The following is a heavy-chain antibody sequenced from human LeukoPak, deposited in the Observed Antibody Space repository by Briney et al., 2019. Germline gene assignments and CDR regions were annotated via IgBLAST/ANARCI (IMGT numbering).Heavy chain of an antibody. CDR3: ARGGSVFAYFFDY. CDR1: GFTVSSNH. V-gene: IGHV3-23*01. CDR2: ISGSGGTT. J-gene: IGHJ4*02. D-gene: IGHD3-10*01. Sequence: GESLRLSCAASGFTVSSNHMSWVRQAPGKGLEWVSAISGSGGTTYYADSVKGRFTISRDSSTNTLYLQLSSLRAEDTAIYYCARGGSVFAYFFDYWGQGTLITVSS.